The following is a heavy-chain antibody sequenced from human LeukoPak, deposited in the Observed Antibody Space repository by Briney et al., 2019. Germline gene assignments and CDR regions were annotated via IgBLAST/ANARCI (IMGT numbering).Heavy chain of an antibody. J-gene: IGHJ3*02. D-gene: IGHD2-21*01. CDR3: ATGPYSAFGM. V-gene: IGHV3-74*01. Sequence: GGSLRLSCAASGFIFTDFWMHWIRQAPGGGLVWVSRVKGDGISTLYADSVKGRFTISRDNAKNTLYLQMNNLRADDTALYYCATGPYSAFGMWGQGTTVTVSS. CDR2: VKGDGIST. CDR1: GFIFTDFW.